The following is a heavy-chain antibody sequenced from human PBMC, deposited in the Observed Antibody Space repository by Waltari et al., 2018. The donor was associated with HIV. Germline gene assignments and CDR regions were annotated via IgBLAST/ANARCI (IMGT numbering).Heavy chain of an antibody. D-gene: IGHD2-15*01. CDR2: INHSGST. Sequence: QVQLQQWGAGLLKPSETLSLTCAVYGGSFSGYYWSWIRQPTGQGMAWIGEINHSGSTNYNPSLKSRVTISVDTSKNQFSLKLSSVTAADTAVYYCARYLYCSGGSCYRSTRGGMDVWGQGTTVTVSS. CDR3: ARYLYCSGGSCYRSTRGGMDV. CDR1: GGSFSGYY. J-gene: IGHJ6*02. V-gene: IGHV4-34*01.